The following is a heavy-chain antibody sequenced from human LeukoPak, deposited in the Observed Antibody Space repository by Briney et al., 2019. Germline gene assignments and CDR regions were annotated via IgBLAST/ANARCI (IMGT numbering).Heavy chain of an antibody. J-gene: IGHJ4*02. CDR2: IRSKAYGGTT. CDR1: GFTFGDYA. CDR3: TRYSRVVVITGFRSLPDY. D-gene: IGHD3-22*01. Sequence: GGSLRLSCTASGFTFGDYAMSWFRQAPGKGLEWVGFIRSKAYGGTTEYAASVKGRFTISRDDSKSIAYLQMNSLKTEDTAVYYCTRYSRVVVITGFRSLPDYWGQGTLVTVSS. V-gene: IGHV3-49*03.